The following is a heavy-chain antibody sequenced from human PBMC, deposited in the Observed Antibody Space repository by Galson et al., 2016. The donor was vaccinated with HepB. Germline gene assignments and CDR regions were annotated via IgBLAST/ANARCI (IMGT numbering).Heavy chain of an antibody. CDR1: GFTFSRHW. CDR3: ARGPDYGADVDYLDF. J-gene: IGHJ4*02. D-gene: IGHD3-16*01. CDR2: IKQDGSER. Sequence: SLRLSCAASGFTFSRHWMSWVRQAPGKGLQWVASIKQDGSERYNLGSVKGRFTISRDNARNSLYLQMNSLRDEDTAVYYCARGPDYGADVDYLDFWGQGTLVTASS. V-gene: IGHV3-7*01.